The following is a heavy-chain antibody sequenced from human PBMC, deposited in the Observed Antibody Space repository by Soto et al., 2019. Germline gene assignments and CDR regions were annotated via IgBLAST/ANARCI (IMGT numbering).Heavy chain of an antibody. V-gene: IGHV4-34*01. J-gene: IGHJ6*03. Sequence: QVQLQQWGAGLLKPSETLSLTCAVYGGSFSGYYWSWIRQPPGKGLEWIGEINHSGSTNYNPSLKSRVTISVETSKNQVSLKLSSVTAADTAVYYCARGAPYDFWSGYSSPRNYYYMDVWGKGTTVTVSS. CDR2: INHSGST. CDR1: GGSFSGYY. CDR3: ARGAPYDFWSGYSSPRNYYYMDV. D-gene: IGHD3-3*01.